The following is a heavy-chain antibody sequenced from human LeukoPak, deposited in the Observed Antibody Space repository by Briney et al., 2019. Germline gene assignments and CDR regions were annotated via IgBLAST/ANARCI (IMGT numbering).Heavy chain of an antibody. CDR2: LSGSGGST. D-gene: IGHD6-13*01. Sequence: GGSLRLSCAASGFTFNSYAMSWVRQAPGKGLEWVSVLSGSGGSTYYADSVKGRFTISRDNSKNTLYLQMNSLRAEDTAVYYCAKSGTRSSWSPRVKTYLDYWGQGTLVTVSS. CDR1: GFTFNSYA. J-gene: IGHJ4*02. CDR3: AKSGTRSSWSPRVKTYLDY. V-gene: IGHV3-23*01.